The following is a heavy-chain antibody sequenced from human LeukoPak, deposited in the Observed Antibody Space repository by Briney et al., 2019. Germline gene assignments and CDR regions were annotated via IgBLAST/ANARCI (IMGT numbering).Heavy chain of an antibody. J-gene: IGHJ3*01. CDR2: ISNNGGYT. CDR3: VRERAPFDAFDL. Sequence: PGGSLRLSCAASGFTFSSSAMSWVRQAPGKGLEWVSAISNNGGYTYYADSVQGRFTISRDNSKSTLCLQMNSLRAEDTAVYYCVRERAPFDAFDLWGQGTMVAVSS. V-gene: IGHV3-23*01. CDR1: GFTFSSSA.